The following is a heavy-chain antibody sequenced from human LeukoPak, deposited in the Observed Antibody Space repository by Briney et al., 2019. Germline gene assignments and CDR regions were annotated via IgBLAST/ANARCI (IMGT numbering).Heavy chain of an antibody. Sequence: GGSLRRSCAGSGFIFNNYAMHWVRQPPGKGLEWVSGISWNSGSIDYADSVKGRFTISRDNAKNSLYLQMNSLRVEDTAFYYCAKDNRRHYTSGPNPDSLHWGQGALVTVSS. D-gene: IGHD6-19*01. V-gene: IGHV3-9*01. CDR2: ISWNSGSI. CDR3: AKDNRRHYTSGPNPDSLH. J-gene: IGHJ4*02. CDR1: GFIFNNYA.